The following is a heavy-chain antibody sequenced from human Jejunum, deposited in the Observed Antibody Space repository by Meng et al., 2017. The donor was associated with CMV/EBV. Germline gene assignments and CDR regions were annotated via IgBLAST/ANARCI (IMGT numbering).Heavy chain of an antibody. V-gene: IGHV3-66*02. CDR3: ATSTVVNVGGY. CDR1: GCTVSSNY. Sequence: GAASGCTVSSNYMGWVRQAAGRGLEWVSSTYSGGYTYYADAVKGRFTISRDNSKNTVYLQMNSLRAEDTAVYFCATSTVVNVGGYWGRGSLVTVSS. CDR2: TYSGGYT. J-gene: IGHJ4*02. D-gene: IGHD4-23*01.